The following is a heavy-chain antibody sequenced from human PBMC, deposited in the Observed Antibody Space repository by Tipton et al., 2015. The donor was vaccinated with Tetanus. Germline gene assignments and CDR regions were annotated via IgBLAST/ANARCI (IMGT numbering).Heavy chain of an antibody. J-gene: IGHJ4*02. Sequence: TLSLTCTVSGASISSGGYYWTWIRQHPGKGLEWIGDIYFSGSTYYNPSLRSRVTISVDTSKNEFSLKLNSVTAADTAVYYCARDRARGARGWNYFDYWGQGTLVTVSS. D-gene: IGHD1-26*01. V-gene: IGHV4-31*03. CDR1: GASISSGGYY. CDR3: ARDRARGARGWNYFDY. CDR2: IYFSGST.